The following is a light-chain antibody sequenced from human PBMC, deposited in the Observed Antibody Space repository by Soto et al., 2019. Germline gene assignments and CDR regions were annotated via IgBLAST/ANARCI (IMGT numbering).Light chain of an antibody. CDR2: EVS. CDR3: SSYTSDSTYV. Sequence: SPLTQPASVSGSPRHSITISCTGTSSDVGGYNYVSWYQQHPGKAPKLIIYEVSNRPSEISNRFSGSKSGNTASLTISGLQAEDEADYYCSSYTSDSTYVFGTGAKVTVL. J-gene: IGLJ1*01. CDR1: SSDVGGYNY. V-gene: IGLV2-14*01.